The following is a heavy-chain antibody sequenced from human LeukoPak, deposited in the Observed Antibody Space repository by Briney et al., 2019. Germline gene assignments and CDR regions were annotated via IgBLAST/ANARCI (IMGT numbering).Heavy chain of an antibody. CDR3: ARDIEEYSGSYIDY. CDR1: GASISSYY. Sequence: PSETLSLTCTVSGASISSYYWSWIRQPAGKGLEWIGRIYTSGSTNYNPSLKSRVTMSVDTSKNQFSLKLSSVTAADTAVYYCARDIEEYSGSYIDYWGQGTLVTVSS. CDR2: IYTSGST. V-gene: IGHV4-4*07. J-gene: IGHJ4*02. D-gene: IGHD1-26*01.